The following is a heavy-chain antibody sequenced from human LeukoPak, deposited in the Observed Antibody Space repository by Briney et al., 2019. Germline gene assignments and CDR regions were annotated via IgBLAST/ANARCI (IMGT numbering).Heavy chain of an antibody. Sequence: GGSLRLSCAASGFSFRDYGMHWVRRTPGKGLEWVAFIRSDGSDKYYADSVKGRFTISRDTSRNTLYLQMNSLRAEDTAVYYCAREPSNYGDHYFDYWGQGTLVTVSS. CDR1: GFSFRDYG. J-gene: IGHJ4*02. V-gene: IGHV3-30*02. CDR2: IRSDGSDK. D-gene: IGHD4-17*01. CDR3: AREPSNYGDHYFDY.